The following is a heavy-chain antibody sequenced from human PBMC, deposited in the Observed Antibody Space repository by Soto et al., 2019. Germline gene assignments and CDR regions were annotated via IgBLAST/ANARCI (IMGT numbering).Heavy chain of an antibody. CDR2: ISSSSSYI. D-gene: IGHD2-15*01. V-gene: IGHV3-21*01. CDR1: GFTVSSNY. CDR3: ARERKISDIVVVVAADYYYMDV. Sequence: GGSLRLSCAASGFTVSSNYMSWVRQAPGKGLEWVSSISSSSSYIYYADSVKGRFTISRDNAKNSLYLQMNSLRAEDTAVYYCARERKISDIVVVVAADYYYMDVWGKGTTVTVSS. J-gene: IGHJ6*03.